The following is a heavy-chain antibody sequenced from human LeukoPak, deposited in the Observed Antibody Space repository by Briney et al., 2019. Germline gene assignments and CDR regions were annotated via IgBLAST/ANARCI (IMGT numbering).Heavy chain of an antibody. V-gene: IGHV1-18*01. Sequence: VASVKVSCKASGYTFTSYGISWVRQAPGQGLEWMGWISAYNGNTNYAQKLQGRVTMTTDTSTSTAYMELRSLRSDDTAVYYCARKIAAAGRNWFDPWGQGTLVTVSS. J-gene: IGHJ5*02. D-gene: IGHD6-13*01. CDR1: GYTFTSYG. CDR3: ARKIAAAGRNWFDP. CDR2: ISAYNGNT.